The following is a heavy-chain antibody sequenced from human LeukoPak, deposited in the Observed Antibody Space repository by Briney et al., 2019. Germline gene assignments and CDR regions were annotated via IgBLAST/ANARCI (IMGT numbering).Heavy chain of an antibody. Sequence: VASVKVSCKASGYTFTSYDINWVRQATGQGLEWMGWMNPNSGNTGYAQKFQGRVTMIRNTSISTAYMELSSLRSEDTAVYYCASGARNYDFWSGYYSNFDYWGQGTLVTVSS. CDR3: ASGARNYDFWSGYYSNFDY. V-gene: IGHV1-8*01. CDR1: GYTFTSYD. CDR2: MNPNSGNT. J-gene: IGHJ4*02. D-gene: IGHD3-3*01.